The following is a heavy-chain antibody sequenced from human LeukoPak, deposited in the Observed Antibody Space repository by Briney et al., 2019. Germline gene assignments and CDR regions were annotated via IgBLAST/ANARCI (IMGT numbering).Heavy chain of an antibody. Sequence: GGSLRLSCAASGFTFDRFTIHWVRQTPGKGLEWVSLINRRGHTFYADSVKGRFTISRDNSRNSVFPQMNSLRPEDTALYHCAKEVDCPSDCLFFHSWGQGTLVTVSS. CDR2: INRRGHT. J-gene: IGHJ4*02. D-gene: IGHD2-21*02. CDR1: GFTFDRFT. CDR3: AKEVDCPSDCLFFHS. V-gene: IGHV3-43*01.